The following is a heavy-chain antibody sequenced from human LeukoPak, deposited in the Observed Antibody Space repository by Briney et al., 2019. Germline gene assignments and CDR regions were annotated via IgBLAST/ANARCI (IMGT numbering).Heavy chain of an antibody. CDR1: GFTFSDYY. Sequence: GRSLRLSCAASGFTFSDYYMSWIRQAPGKGLEWVGRIKSKTDGGTTDYAAPVKGRFTISRDDSKNTLYLQMNSLKTEDTAVYYCTTGPSFALVDYWGQGTLVTVSS. CDR2: IKSKTDGGTT. V-gene: IGHV3-15*01. D-gene: IGHD3/OR15-3a*01. CDR3: TTGPSFALVDY. J-gene: IGHJ4*02.